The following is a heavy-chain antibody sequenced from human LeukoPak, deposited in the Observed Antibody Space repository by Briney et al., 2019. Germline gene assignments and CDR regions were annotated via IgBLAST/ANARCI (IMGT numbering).Heavy chain of an antibody. CDR2: IDSSGAVR. CDR1: GFTFSNFD. J-gene: IGHJ4*02. Sequence: GGSLRLSCAASGFTFSNFDMTWVRQAPGKGLEWLSYIDSSGAVRYYADSVNRRFTISRDNAKNSLHLQMGSLRAEDTAVYYCAGETRGGTYRYNFLDYWGLGTLVTVSS. D-gene: IGHD3-16*02. CDR3: AGETRGGTYRYNFLDY. V-gene: IGHV3-48*03.